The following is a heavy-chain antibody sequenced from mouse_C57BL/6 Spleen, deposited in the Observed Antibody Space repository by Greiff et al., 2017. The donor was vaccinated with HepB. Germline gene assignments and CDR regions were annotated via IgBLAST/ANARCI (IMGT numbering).Heavy chain of an antibody. V-gene: IGHV5-17*01. J-gene: IGHJ1*03. CDR3: ATDHHEEDFDV. CDR2: ISSGSSTI. CDR1: GFTFSDYG. Sequence: VQLKESGGGLVKPGGSLKLSCAASGFTFSDYGMHWVRQAPEKGLEWVAYISSGSSTIYYADTVKGRFTISRDNAKNTLFLQMTSLRSEDTAMYYCATDHHEEDFDVWGTGTTVTVSS.